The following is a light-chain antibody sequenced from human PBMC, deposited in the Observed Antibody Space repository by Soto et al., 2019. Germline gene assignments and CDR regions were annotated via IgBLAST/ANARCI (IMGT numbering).Light chain of an antibody. CDR1: QSVRSS. CDR3: QQRSSWLLT. V-gene: IGKV3-11*01. Sequence: EFVLTQSPATLSLSPGERATLSCRASQSVRSSLAWYQQKPGQAPRLLIYDASNRATGIPARFSGSGSGTDFPLTISSLETEDFAVYYCQQRSSWLLTFGGGTKVEIK. J-gene: IGKJ4*01. CDR2: DAS.